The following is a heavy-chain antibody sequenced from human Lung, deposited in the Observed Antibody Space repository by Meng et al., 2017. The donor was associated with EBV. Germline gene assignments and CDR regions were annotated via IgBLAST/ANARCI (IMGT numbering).Heavy chain of an antibody. Sequence: QAPLPEWGAGMSNPSEPLALTCAVYGGSFSGYYWSWLRQPPGKGLEWIGYIYDSGSTSYNTSLMSRVTISVDTSRKQFSLKLTSVTAAETAVYYCAREYSSSSGLPGPWGQGTLVTVAS. V-gene: IGHV4-34*09. CDR2: IYDSGST. J-gene: IGHJ5*02. CDR3: AREYSSSSGLPGP. CDR1: GGSFSGYY. D-gene: IGHD6-6*01.